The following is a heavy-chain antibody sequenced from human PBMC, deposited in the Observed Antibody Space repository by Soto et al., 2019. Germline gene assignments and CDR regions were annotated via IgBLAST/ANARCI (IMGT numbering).Heavy chain of an antibody. J-gene: IGHJ6*02. CDR3: ARQDNGDYDILTGYYYYGMDV. V-gene: IGHV4-39*01. Sequence: SETLSLTCRVSDGSMNSDSSYWGWIRQPPGKGLEWIGVINHSGSTYHNLSLKGRVTISVDTSKNQFSLKLSSVTAADTAVYYCARQDNGDYDILTGYYYYGMDVWGQGTTVTVSS. CDR2: INHSGST. CDR1: DGSMNSDSSY. D-gene: IGHD3-9*01.